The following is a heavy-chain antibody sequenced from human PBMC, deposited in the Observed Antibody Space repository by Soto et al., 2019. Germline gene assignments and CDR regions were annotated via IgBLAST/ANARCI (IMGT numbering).Heavy chain of an antibody. CDR1: GGTVSIYA. CDR3: ARLENPKPTTIFGIPDPNWYGLEV. CDR2: IIPIFVTA. V-gene: IGHV1-69*06. J-gene: IGHJ6*01. Sequence: GASVXVAFKASGGTVSIYAISLGLQAPGQGLDCMGWIIPIFVTANYAQKFQGRVTITEEKSTSEDYMQLRSLRSEDNALHYCARLENPKPTTIFGIPDPNWYGLEVWGQGPTVNVYS. D-gene: IGHD3-3*01.